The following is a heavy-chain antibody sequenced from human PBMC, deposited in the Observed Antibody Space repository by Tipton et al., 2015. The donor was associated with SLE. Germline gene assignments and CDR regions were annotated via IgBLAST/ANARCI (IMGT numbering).Heavy chain of an antibody. Sequence: LRLSCTVSGGSISSGTYYWGWIRQPPGKGLEWIGSIYFSGTTYYNPSLKSRVTISVDTSKNQFSLKLSSVTASDTAVYYCARGGFYGSPKYSMDVWGQGTTGTVSS. J-gene: IGHJ6*02. CDR1: GGSISSGTYY. D-gene: IGHD2/OR15-2a*01. CDR3: ARGGFYGSPKYSMDV. CDR2: IYFSGTT. V-gene: IGHV4-39*01.